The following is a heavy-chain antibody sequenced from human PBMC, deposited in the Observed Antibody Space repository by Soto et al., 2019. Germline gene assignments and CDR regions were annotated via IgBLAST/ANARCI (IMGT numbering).Heavy chain of an antibody. J-gene: IGHJ4*02. Sequence: SETLSLTCAVYGGTFCGYYWSWIRQPPGKGLEWIGEINHSGSTNYNPSLKSRVTISVDTSKNQFSLKLSSVTAADTAVYYCARGRGEEDIVLMVYARGYFDYWGQGTLVTVSS. CDR1: GGTFCGYY. CDR2: INHSGST. D-gene: IGHD2-8*01. V-gene: IGHV4-34*01. CDR3: ARGRGEEDIVLMVYARGYFDY.